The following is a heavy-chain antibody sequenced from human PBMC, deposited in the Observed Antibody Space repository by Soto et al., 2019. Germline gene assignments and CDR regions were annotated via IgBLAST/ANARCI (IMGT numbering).Heavy chain of an antibody. D-gene: IGHD6-19*01. Sequence: PGESLRLSCAASGFTVSSNYMSWVRQAPGKGLEWVSVIYSGGSTYYADSVKGRFTISRDNSKNTLYLQMNSLRAEDTAVYYCARAAVAGSYYFDYWGQGTLVTVA. CDR2: IYSGGST. CDR1: GFTVSSNY. J-gene: IGHJ4*02. V-gene: IGHV3-53*01. CDR3: ARAAVAGSYYFDY.